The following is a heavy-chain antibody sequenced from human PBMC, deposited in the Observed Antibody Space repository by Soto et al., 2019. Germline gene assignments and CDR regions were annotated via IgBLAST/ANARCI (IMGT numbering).Heavy chain of an antibody. CDR1: GGSISSGGFF. D-gene: IGHD3-9*01. V-gene: IGHV4-31*11. J-gene: IGHJ4*02. CDR3: ARSTGTYFDY. Sequence: SETLSLTCGVSGGSISSGGFFWNWIRQHPGKGLEWIGYIYYSGGTYYNPSLKSRVTISRDTSKNQFSLNLISVTAADTALYYCARSTGTYFDYWGQGTLVTVSS. CDR2: IYYSGGT.